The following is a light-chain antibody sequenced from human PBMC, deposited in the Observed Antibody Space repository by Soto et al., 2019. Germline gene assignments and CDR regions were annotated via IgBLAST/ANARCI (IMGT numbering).Light chain of an antibody. CDR3: SSYTGSSTYVV. CDR1: SSEVVGYNY. J-gene: IGLJ2*01. CDR2: DVS. V-gene: IGLV2-14*01. Sequence: QSALTQPASVSGSPGQSITISCTGTSSEVVGYNYVSWYQQHPGKAPKLMIYDVSNRPSGVSNRFSGSKSGNTASLTISGLQAEDEADYYCSSYTGSSTYVVFGGGTKLTVL.